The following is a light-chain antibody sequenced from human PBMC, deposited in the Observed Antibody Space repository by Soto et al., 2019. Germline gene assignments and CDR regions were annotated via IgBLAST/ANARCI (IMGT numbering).Light chain of an antibody. J-gene: IGKJ1*01. CDR3: QHYNNWPAWT. Sequence: EIVLTHSPAALSLSPRESATLSCRPSQRISTNLAWYQHKRGQAPRLLIYGASTRATGIPARFSGSGSETEFTLTITSLQSEDFAVYYCQHYNNWPAWTFGQGTKVDIK. V-gene: IGKV3D-15*01. CDR1: QRISTN. CDR2: GAS.